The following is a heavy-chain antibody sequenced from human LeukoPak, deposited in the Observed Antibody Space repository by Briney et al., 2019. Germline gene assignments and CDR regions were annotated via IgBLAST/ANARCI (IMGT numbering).Heavy chain of an antibody. CDR3: ARRDTSGWNNWFDP. Sequence: GASVKVSCKASGGTFSRNAISWVPQAPGQGLEWMGGIIPMFDTPNYAQKLQGRVTITADESTTTAHMELSRLTSNDTAVYYCARRDTSGWNNWFDPWGQGTLVTVSS. CDR2: IIPMFDTP. D-gene: IGHD6-19*01. J-gene: IGHJ5*02. V-gene: IGHV1-69*13. CDR1: GGTFSRNA.